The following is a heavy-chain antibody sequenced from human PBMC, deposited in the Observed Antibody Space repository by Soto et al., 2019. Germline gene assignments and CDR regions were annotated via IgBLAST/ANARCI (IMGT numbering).Heavy chain of an antibody. CDR3: ARESTITKWGFDY. CDR1: GGYITSHY. J-gene: IGHJ4*02. V-gene: IGHV4-59*11. CDR2: VYYSGST. Sequence: QLQLQELGPGLVKPSETLSLTCTVSGGYITSHYWSWIRQPPGKGLEWIGYVYYSGSTNYNPSLQSRVSISLGASQQHFSRILNSVPDADTAVYYCARESTITKWGFDYWGQGTLVTVSS. D-gene: IGHD7-27*01.